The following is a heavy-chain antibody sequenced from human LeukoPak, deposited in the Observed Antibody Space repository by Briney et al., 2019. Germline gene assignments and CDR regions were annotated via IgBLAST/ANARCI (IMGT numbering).Heavy chain of an antibody. D-gene: IGHD3-10*01. CDR2: INPNSGGT. CDR3: ARALGRLSGSDY. V-gene: IGHV1-2*02. CDR1: GYTFTGYY. Sequence: ASVKVSCKASGYTFTGYYMHWVRQAPGQGLEWMGWINPNSGGTNYAQKFLGRVTMTRDTSISTAYMELSRLRSDDTAVYYCARALGRLSGSDYWGQGTLVTVSS. J-gene: IGHJ4*02.